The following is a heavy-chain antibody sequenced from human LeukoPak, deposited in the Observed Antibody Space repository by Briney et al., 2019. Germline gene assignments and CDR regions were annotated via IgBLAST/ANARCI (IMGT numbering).Heavy chain of an antibody. V-gene: IGHV1-69*01. CDR2: IIPIFGTA. Sequence: ASVKVSCKASGGTFSSYAISWVRQAPGQGLEWKGGIIPIFGTANYAQKFQGRVTITADESTSTAYMELSSLRSEDTAVYYCARDDPFYGSGVIDYWGQGTLVTVSS. CDR1: GGTFSSYA. D-gene: IGHD3-10*01. CDR3: ARDDPFYGSGVIDY. J-gene: IGHJ4*02.